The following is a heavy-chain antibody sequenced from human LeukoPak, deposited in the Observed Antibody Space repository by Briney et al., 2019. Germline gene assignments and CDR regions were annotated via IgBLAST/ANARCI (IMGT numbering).Heavy chain of an antibody. D-gene: IGHD6-13*01. CDR2: IYYSGST. V-gene: IGHV4-59*01. CDR3: ARAPAAGDYYGMDV. J-gene: IGHJ6*02. CDR1: GGSISNCY. Sequence: SETLSLTCTVSGGSISNCYWSWIRQPPGKGLEWIGYIYYSGSTDYNPSLKSRVAISVDTSKNQFCLRLSSVTAADTAVYYCARAPAAGDYYGMDVWGQGTTVTVSS.